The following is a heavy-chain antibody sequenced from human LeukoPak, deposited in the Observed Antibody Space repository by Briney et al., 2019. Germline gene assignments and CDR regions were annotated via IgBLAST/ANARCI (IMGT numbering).Heavy chain of an antibody. D-gene: IGHD1-26*01. V-gene: IGHV3-21*01. CDR3: ATDQIVGAHFQH. Sequence: PGGSLRLSCAASGFTFSSYSMNWVRQAPGKGLEWVSSISSSSSYIYCADSVKGRFTISRDNAKNSLYLQMNSLRAEDTAVYYCATDQIVGAHFQHWGQGTLVTVSS. CDR1: GFTFSSYS. J-gene: IGHJ1*01. CDR2: ISSSSSYI.